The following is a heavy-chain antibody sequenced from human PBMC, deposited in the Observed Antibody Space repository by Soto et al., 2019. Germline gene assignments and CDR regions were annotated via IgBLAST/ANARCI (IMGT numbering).Heavy chain of an antibody. V-gene: IGHV3-30*18. CDR2: ISYDGSNK. Sequence: QVPLVESGGGVVQPGRSLRLSCTASGFTFSSYGMHWVRQAPGKGLEWVAVISYDGSNKYYVDSVKGRFTISRDNSKNTLYLQMDSLRAEDTAVYYCAKSPTSTIFGVVPRYWGQGTLVTVSS. D-gene: IGHD3-3*01. CDR1: GFTFSSYG. CDR3: AKSPTSTIFGVVPRY. J-gene: IGHJ4*02.